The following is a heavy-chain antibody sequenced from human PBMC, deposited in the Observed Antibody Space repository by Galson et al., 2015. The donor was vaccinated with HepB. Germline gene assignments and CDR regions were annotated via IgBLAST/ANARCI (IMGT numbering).Heavy chain of an antibody. Sequence: SVKVSCKASGGTFSSYAISWVRQAPGQGLEWMGGIIPIFGTANYAQKFQGRVTITADESTSTAYMELSSLRSEDTAVYYCARDPYDSSGSNYWGQGTLVTVSS. CDR3: ARDPYDSSGSNY. CDR1: GGTFSSYA. J-gene: IGHJ4*02. V-gene: IGHV1-69*13. CDR2: IIPIFGTA. D-gene: IGHD3-22*01.